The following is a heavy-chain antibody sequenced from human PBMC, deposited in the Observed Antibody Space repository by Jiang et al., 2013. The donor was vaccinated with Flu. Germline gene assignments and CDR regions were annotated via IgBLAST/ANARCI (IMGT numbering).Heavy chain of an antibody. CDR2: TYYRSKWYN. J-gene: IGHJ4*02. D-gene: IGHD6-19*01. CDR3: ARGARIAVAGTLGDFGY. Sequence: SQTLSLTRAISGDSVSSNSAAWNWIRQSPSRGLEWLGRTYYRSKWYNDYAVSVKSRITINPDTSKNQFSLQLNSVTPEDTAVYYCARGARIAVAGTLGDFGYWGQGTLVTVSS. V-gene: IGHV6-1*01. CDR1: GDSVSSNSAA.